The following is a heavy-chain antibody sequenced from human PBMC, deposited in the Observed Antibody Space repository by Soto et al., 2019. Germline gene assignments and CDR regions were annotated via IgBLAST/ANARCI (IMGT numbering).Heavy chain of an antibody. CDR1: GFTFSDYY. CDR2: ISSSGSTI. V-gene: IGHV3-11*01. D-gene: IGHD3-3*01. Sequence: PGGSLRLSCAASGFTFSDYYMSWIRQAPGKGLEWVSYISSSGSTIYYADSVKGRFTISRDNAKNSLYLQMNSLRAEDTAVYYCARDKSTIFGVVTPIYYFDYWGQGTLVTVSS. J-gene: IGHJ4*02. CDR3: ARDKSTIFGVVTPIYYFDY.